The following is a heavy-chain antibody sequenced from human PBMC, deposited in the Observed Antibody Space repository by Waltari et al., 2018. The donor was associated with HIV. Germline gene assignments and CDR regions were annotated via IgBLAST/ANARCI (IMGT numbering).Heavy chain of an antibody. V-gene: IGHV4-39*01. D-gene: IGHD6-6*01. CDR1: GGSISSSSYY. Sequence: QLQLQESGPGLVKPSETLSLTCTVSGGSISSSSYYWGWIRQPPGKGLEWIGNIYYSGSTYYNPSLKSRVTISVDTSKNQFSLKLSSVTAADTAVYFCVGSIAARRVGGGFDYWGQGTLVTVSS. CDR3: VGSIAARRVGGGFDY. CDR2: IYYSGST. J-gene: IGHJ4*02.